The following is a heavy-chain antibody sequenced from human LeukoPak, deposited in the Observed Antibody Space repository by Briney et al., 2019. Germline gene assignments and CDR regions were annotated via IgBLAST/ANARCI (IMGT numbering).Heavy chain of an antibody. CDR3: ARGPSTGDFDF. V-gene: IGHV1-18*01. CDR1: GYTFSSYS. CDR2: ISTYNGNT. J-gene: IGHJ4*02. D-gene: IGHD7-27*01. Sequence: ASVKVSCKASGYTFSSYSINWVRQAPGQGLEWMGWISTYNGNTNYAQKLQGRVTMTTDTSTSTAYMELRSLRSDDTAVYYCARGPSTGDFDFWGQGTLVTVSS.